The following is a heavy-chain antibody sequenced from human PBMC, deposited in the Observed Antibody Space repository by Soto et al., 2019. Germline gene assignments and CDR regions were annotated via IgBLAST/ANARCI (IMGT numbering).Heavy chain of an antibody. D-gene: IGHD3-22*01. Sequence: QITLKEARPTLVKHTQTPTLTCTFSGFSLSTSGVGVGWIRQPPGKALEWLALIYWDHDKRYSPSLKSRLTITKDTSKNQVVLTMTNVDPVDTATYYCARQRGYYYDSSGYYPDYWGQGTLVTVSS. CDR3: ARQRGYYYDSSGYYPDY. CDR1: GFSLSTSGVG. J-gene: IGHJ4*02. CDR2: IYWDHDK. V-gene: IGHV2-5*02.